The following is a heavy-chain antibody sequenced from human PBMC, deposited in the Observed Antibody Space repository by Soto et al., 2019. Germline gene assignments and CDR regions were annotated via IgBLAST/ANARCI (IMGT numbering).Heavy chain of an antibody. V-gene: IGHV5-51*01. Sequence: PGESLKISCKGSGYSFTSYGIGWLRQMPGKALEWMGIIYLGDSNTSYSPSFQGQVTISADKSISTAYLQWSSLKASDTAMYYCVRLGLERTYYDFWSCEYVGGEHYYYCMDVWGQGTTVTVSS. CDR1: GYSFTSYG. CDR2: IYLGDSNT. J-gene: IGHJ6*02. CDR3: VRLGLERTYYDFWSCEYVGGEHYYYCMDV. D-gene: IGHD3-3*01.